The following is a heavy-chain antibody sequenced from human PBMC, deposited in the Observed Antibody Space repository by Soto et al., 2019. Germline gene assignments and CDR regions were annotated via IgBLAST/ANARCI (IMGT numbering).Heavy chain of an antibody. V-gene: IGHV3-7*01. Sequence: EVQLVESGGGLVQPGGSLRLSCGGSGFTFSSYWMSWVRQAPGKGLEWVAIIKEDGSEKYYVDCVKGRFTISRDNAKNSLYLQMNSLRAEDTAVYYCARDQPGPTSYWGQGTLVTVSS. CDR2: IKEDGSEK. CDR1: GFTFSSYW. J-gene: IGHJ4*02. CDR3: ARDQPGPTSY.